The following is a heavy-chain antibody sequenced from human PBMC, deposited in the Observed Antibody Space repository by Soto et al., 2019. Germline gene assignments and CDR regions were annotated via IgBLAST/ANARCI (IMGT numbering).Heavy chain of an antibody. J-gene: IGHJ4*02. CDR2: IRNKANSYTT. CDR3: SRAGILTTPYYFDY. V-gene: IGHV3-72*01. CDR1: GFTFSDHY. D-gene: IGHD4-4*01. Sequence: EVQLVESGGGLVQPGGSLRLSCAASGFTFSDHYMDWVRQAPGKGLEWVGRIRNKANSYTTEYAASVKGRFTISRDDSKNSLYLQMNSMKPEDTAVYYCSRAGILTTPYYFDYWGQGTLVTVSS.